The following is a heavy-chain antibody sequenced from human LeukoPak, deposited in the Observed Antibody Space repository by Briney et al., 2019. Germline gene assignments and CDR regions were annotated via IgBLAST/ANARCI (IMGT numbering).Heavy chain of an antibody. J-gene: IGHJ5*02. Sequence: ASVKVSCKASGYTFTGYYMHWVRQAPGQGLEWMGWINPNSGGTNYAQKFQGRVTMTRDTSISTAYMELSRLRSDDTAVYYCARERGGGGSSLEFKEEKQQLVRRSNWFDPWGQGTLVTVSS. V-gene: IGHV1-2*02. CDR1: GYTFTGYY. D-gene: IGHD6-13*01. CDR2: INPNSGGT. CDR3: ARERGGGGSSLEFKEEKQQLVRRSNWFDP.